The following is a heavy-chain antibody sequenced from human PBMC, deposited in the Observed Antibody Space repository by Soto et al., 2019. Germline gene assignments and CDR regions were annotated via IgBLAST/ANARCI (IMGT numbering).Heavy chain of an antibody. CDR2: ISGSGGST. D-gene: IGHD2-8*01. CDR3: ATHPPMKDIVLMVYGRYYYYMDV. V-gene: IGHV3-23*01. Sequence: EVQLLESGGGLVQPGGSLRLSCAASGFTFSSYAMSWVRQAPGKGLEWVSAISGSGGSTYYADSVKGRFTISRDNSKNTLYLRMNSLRAEDTAVYYCATHPPMKDIVLMVYGRYYYYMDVWGKGTTVTVSS. J-gene: IGHJ6*03. CDR1: GFTFSSYA.